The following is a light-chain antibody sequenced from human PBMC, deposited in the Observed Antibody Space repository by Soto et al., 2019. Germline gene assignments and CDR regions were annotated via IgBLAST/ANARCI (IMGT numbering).Light chain of an antibody. CDR2: RVS. CDR3: QVWDSSTPWV. V-gene: IGLV3-9*01. J-gene: IGLJ3*02. Sequence: SYELTQPLSVSVALGQTARITCGGNNIGSKNVHWYQQKPGQAPVLVIYRVSNRPSGIPGRFSGSNSGNTATLTISRAQAGDEADYYCQVWDSSTPWVFGGGTKVTVL. CDR1: NIGSKN.